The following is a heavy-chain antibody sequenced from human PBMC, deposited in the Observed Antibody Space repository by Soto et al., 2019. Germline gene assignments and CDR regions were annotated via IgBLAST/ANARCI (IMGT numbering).Heavy chain of an antibody. CDR3: ARTTSAGTINYYYYMDV. D-gene: IGHD1-1*01. J-gene: IGHJ6*03. CDR2: IIPILGIA. Sequence: QVQLVQSGAEVKKPGSSVKVSCKASGGTFSSYTISWVRQAPGQGLEWMGRIIPILGIANYAQKFQGRVTITADKSTSTDYMELSSLRSEDTAVYYCARTTSAGTINYYYYMDVWGKGTTVTVSS. CDR1: GGTFSSYT. V-gene: IGHV1-69*02.